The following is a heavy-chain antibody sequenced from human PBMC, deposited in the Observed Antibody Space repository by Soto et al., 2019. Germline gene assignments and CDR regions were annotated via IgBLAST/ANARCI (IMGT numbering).Heavy chain of an antibody. D-gene: IGHD3-10*01. Sequence: QVQVVQSGVEVRRPGSSVKVSCKASGDTFKNCVISWVRQAPGQGLEWMGGIIPLFGTTDFAQRFQGRLTITTDESTTKAQMELSRLRSEDTATYYCAAELGFGKLSVVWGQGTTVIVSS. CDR1: GDTFKNCV. V-gene: IGHV1-69*01. J-gene: IGHJ6*02. CDR3: AAELGFGKLSVV. CDR2: IIPLFGTT.